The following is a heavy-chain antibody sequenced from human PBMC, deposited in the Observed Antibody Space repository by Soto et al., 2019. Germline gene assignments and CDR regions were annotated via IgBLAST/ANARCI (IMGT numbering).Heavy chain of an antibody. CDR1: GYTFTSYD. Sequence: ASVTVSCKASGYTFTSYDINWVRQATGQGLEWMGWMNPNSGNTGYAQKFQGRVTMTRDTSISTAYMELSRLRSDDTAVYYCAMQYCSSTSCSFYGMDVWGQGTTVTVSS. V-gene: IGHV1-8*01. CDR2: MNPNSGNT. J-gene: IGHJ6*02. D-gene: IGHD2-2*01. CDR3: AMQYCSSTSCSFYGMDV.